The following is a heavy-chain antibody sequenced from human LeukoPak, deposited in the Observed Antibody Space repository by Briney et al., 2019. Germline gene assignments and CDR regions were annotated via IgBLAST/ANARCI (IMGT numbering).Heavy chain of an antibody. CDR1: GFTFSSNA. D-gene: IGHD4-11*01. Sequence: GGSLRPSCAASGFTFSSNAMHWVRQAPGKGLEWVALISPPGTNKYYADSVKGRFTISRDNPKNTLFLQMNSLRTEDTALYYCARSTFADYSLDYWGQGTLVTVSS. CDR3: ARSTFADYSLDY. V-gene: IGHV3-30*04. J-gene: IGHJ4*02. CDR2: ISPPGTNK.